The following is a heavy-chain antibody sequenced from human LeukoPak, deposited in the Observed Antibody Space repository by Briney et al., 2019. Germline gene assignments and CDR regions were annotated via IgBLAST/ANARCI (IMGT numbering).Heavy chain of an antibody. D-gene: IGHD3-10*01. CDR2: VWYDGSNK. Sequence: GGSLLLSCAASGFSFSRFAMHWVRQAPGKGLEWVTVVWYDGSNKYYADSVKGRFTISRDNSKNTLYLQMNSLRAEDTAVYYCARDSGMTTETLDYWGQGTQVTVSS. V-gene: IGHV3-33*01. CDR3: ARDSGMTTETLDY. J-gene: IGHJ4*02. CDR1: GFSFSRFA.